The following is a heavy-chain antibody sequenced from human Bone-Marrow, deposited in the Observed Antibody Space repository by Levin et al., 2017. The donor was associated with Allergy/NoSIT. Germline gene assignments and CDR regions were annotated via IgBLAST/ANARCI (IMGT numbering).Heavy chain of an antibody. CDR3: ARYQDRDSGDHTFDY. D-gene: IGHD4-17*01. CDR2: IDSNGESI. CDR1: GFSFSFYA. Sequence: GGSLRLSCAASGFSFSFYAMHWVRQAPGKGLQYVSGIDSNGESIYYVNSVKGRFTISRDNSKDTLYLQMGSLRPEDTAVYYCARYQDRDSGDHTFDYWGQGTLVTVSS. V-gene: IGHV3-64*01. J-gene: IGHJ4*02.